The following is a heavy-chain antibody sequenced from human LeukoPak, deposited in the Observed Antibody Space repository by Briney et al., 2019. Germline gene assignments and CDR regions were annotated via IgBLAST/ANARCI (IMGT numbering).Heavy chain of an antibody. Sequence: SETLSLTCTVSGVSISSSNSYWGWIRQPPGKGLEWIGSIYYSGNTYYNASVKSRVTISVDTSKNQFSLKLSSVTAADTAVYYCARRIVGAPRRWFDPWGQGTLVTVSS. D-gene: IGHD1-26*01. V-gene: IGHV4-39*07. CDR3: ARRIVGAPRRWFDP. CDR1: GVSISSSNSY. J-gene: IGHJ5*02. CDR2: IYYSGNT.